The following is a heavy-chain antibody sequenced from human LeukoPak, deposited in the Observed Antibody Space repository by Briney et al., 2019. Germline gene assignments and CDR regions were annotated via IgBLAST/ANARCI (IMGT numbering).Heavy chain of an antibody. CDR1: GFTFTNAW. J-gene: IGHJ4*02. CDR2: ISYDGSNK. Sequence: PGGSLRLSCAASGFTFTNAWMNWVRQAPGRGLEWVAVISYDGSNKYYADSVKGRFTISRDNSKNTLYLQMNSLRAEDTAVYYCARGYSYGYLDYFDYWGQGTLVTVSS. V-gene: IGHV3-30-3*01. D-gene: IGHD5-18*01. CDR3: ARGYSYGYLDYFDY.